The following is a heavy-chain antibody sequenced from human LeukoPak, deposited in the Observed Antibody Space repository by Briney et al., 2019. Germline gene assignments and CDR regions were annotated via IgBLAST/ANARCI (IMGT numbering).Heavy chain of an antibody. D-gene: IGHD3-3*01. CDR1: GGSISSSSYY. CDR3: ARLRTDYDFWSGYSHPRFDP. CDR2: IYYSGST. V-gene: IGHV4-39*07. J-gene: IGHJ5*02. Sequence: SETLSLTCTVSGGSISSSSYYWGWIRQPPGKGLEWIGSIYYSGSTYYNPSLKSRVTISVDTSKNQFSLKLSSVTAADTAVYYCARLRTDYDFWSGYSHPRFDPWGQGTLVTVSS.